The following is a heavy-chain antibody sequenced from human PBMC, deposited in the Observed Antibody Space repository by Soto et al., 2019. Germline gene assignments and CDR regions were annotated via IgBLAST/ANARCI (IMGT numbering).Heavy chain of an antibody. Sequence: EVQLVESGGGLVQPGGSLRLSCAASGFTFSSYEMHWVRQAPGKGLDWVSYIPSSGGTIHYADSVKGRFTNSRDNDKNTLYLQMNSLRAEVTAVYYCARWSRVYDSKGLEYYYCIDVWGAGTRVTVSS. V-gene: IGHV3-48*03. CDR1: GFTFSSYE. CDR2: IPSSGGTI. D-gene: IGHD3-3*01. CDR3: ARWSRVYDSKGLEYYYCIDV. J-gene: IGHJ6*01.